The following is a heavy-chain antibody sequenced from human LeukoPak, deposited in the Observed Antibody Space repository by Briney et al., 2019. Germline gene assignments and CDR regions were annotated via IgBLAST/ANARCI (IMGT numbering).Heavy chain of an antibody. V-gene: IGHV4-59*01. D-gene: IGHD3-22*01. Sequence: WETLSLTCSVSGASTTSYYWNWIRQAPGKGLEWIGYIYSDGTTSYSPSLRSRVTISIDTSGNQFSLKLSSVTAADAAVYYCARDTRSYDTSGYYYFDYWGQGALVTVSS. CDR1: GASTTSYY. CDR2: IYSDGTT. CDR3: ARDTRSYDTSGYYYFDY. J-gene: IGHJ4*02.